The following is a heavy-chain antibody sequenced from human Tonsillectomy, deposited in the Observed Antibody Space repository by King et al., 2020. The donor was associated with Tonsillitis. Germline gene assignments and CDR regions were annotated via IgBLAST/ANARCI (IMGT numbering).Heavy chain of an antibody. CDR3: AKDGKGRFLDQFDY. CDR2: IRYDGSNK. J-gene: IGHJ4*02. Sequence: VQLVESGGGVVQPGGSLRLSCAASGFTFSSYGMHWVRQAPGKGLEWVAFIRYDGSNKYYADSVKGRFTISRDNSKNTLYLQMNSLRAEDTAVYYCAKDGKGRFLDQFDYWGQGTPVTVSS. CDR1: GFTFSSYG. V-gene: IGHV3-30*02. D-gene: IGHD3-3*01.